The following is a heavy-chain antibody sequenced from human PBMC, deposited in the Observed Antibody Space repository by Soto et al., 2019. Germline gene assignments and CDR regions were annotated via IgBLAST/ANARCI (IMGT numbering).Heavy chain of an antibody. Sequence: GASVKVSCKASGYTFTSYYLHRVRQAPGQGLEWMGVINPSGGSTSYAQKFQGRVTMTSDTSTSTVYMELSSLRSEDTAVYYCGRRTGPGYFDYWGQGSLVTVSS. CDR2: INPSGGST. D-gene: IGHD2-8*02. V-gene: IGHV1-46*03. CDR1: GYTFTSYY. CDR3: GRRTGPGYFDY. J-gene: IGHJ4*02.